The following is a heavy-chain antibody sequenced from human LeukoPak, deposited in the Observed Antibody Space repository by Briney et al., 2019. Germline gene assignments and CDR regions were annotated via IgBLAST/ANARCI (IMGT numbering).Heavy chain of an antibody. D-gene: IGHD2-2*01. Sequence: GGSLRLSCAASGFTFSSYAMSWVRQAPGKGLEWVSAISGSGGSTYYADSVKGRFTISRDNSKKTLYLQMNSMRTEDTAVYYCAKERHAPGRYCSSTICFPCDPWGQGTLVTVSS. CDR2: ISGSGGST. CDR1: GFTFSSYA. V-gene: IGHV3-23*01. CDR3: AKERHAPGRYCSSTICFPCDP. J-gene: IGHJ5*02.